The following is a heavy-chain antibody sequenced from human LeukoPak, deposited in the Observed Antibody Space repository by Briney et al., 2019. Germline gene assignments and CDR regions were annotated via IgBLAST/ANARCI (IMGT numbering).Heavy chain of an antibody. Sequence: SETLSLTCTVSGGSISSYYWSWIRQPPGKGLEWIGYIYYSGSTNYNPSLKSRVTISVDTSKNQFSLKLSSVTAADTAVYYCARFSRGGSGSRYAFDIWGQGTMVTVSS. V-gene: IGHV4-59*01. CDR2: IYYSGST. D-gene: IGHD3-10*01. CDR3: ARFSRGGSGSRYAFDI. J-gene: IGHJ3*02. CDR1: GGSISSYY.